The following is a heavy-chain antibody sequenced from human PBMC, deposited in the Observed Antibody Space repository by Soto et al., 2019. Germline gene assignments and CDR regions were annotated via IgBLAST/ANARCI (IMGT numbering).Heavy chain of an antibody. CDR2: INERGDAT. Sequence: EVHLFESGGGLVQPGGSLRLPCAASGFTFSSFAMSWVRQTPGKGVEWVSGINERGDATYYADSVRGRFTISRDNSKNTLYLQIDSLRAEDTAVYYCAKESAATGIPFFDYWGQGTLVTVSS. V-gene: IGHV3-23*01. CDR1: GFTFSSFA. D-gene: IGHD6-13*01. CDR3: AKESAATGIPFFDY. J-gene: IGHJ4*02.